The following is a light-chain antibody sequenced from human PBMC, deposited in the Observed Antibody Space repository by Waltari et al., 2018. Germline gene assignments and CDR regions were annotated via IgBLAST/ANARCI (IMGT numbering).Light chain of an antibody. J-gene: IGLJ1*01. CDR1: SSDVGTYHL. CDR3: CSYATIGTLYV. V-gene: IGLV2-23*01. Sequence: QSALTQPASVSGSPGQSITISCTGTSSDVGTYHLVSWYQQHPGEAPKLLIYEATKRPSGVSNRFSASKSGNTASLTISGLQVEDEADYYCCSYATIGTLYVFGTGTKVTVL. CDR2: EAT.